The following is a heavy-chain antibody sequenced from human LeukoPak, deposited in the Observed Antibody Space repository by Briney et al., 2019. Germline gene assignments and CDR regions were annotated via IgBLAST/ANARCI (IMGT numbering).Heavy chain of an antibody. V-gene: IGHV1-8*01. CDR3: ARGRLRFLKY. CDR2: MNPNGGNT. D-gene: IGHD3-3*01. CDR1: RYTFTSYD. Sequence: ASVKVSCKASRYTFTSYDINWVRQSTGQGLEWMGWMNPNGGNTCYAQKFQGRVTMTRNTSISTAYMELSRLRSEDTAVYYCARGRLRFLKYWGQGTLVTVSS. J-gene: IGHJ4*02.